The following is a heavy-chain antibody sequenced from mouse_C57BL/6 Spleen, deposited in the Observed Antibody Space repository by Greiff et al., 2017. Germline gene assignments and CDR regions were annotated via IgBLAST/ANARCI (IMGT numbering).Heavy chain of an antibody. D-gene: IGHD1-1*01. CDR2: IYPGSGST. V-gene: IGHV1-55*01. CDR1: GYTFTSYW. Sequence: QVHVKQPGAELVKPGASVKMSCKASGYTFTSYWITWVKQRPGQGLEWIGDIYPGSGSTNYNEKFKSKATLTVDTSSSTAYMQLSSLTSEDSAVYYCAYGSSSSMDYWGQGTSVTVSS. CDR3: AYGSSSSMDY. J-gene: IGHJ4*01.